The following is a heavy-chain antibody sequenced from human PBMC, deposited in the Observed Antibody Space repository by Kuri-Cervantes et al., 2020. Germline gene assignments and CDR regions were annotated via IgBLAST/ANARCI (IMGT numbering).Heavy chain of an antibody. V-gene: IGHV3-30*18. CDR3: AKDFGASFEGWFDP. Sequence: GASLKISCAASGFTFSSYGMHWVRQAPGKGLEWVAVISYDGSNKYYADSVKGRFTTSRDNSKNTLYLQMNCLRAEDTAVYYCAKDFGASFEGWFDPWGQGTLVTVSS. CDR1: GFTFSSYG. CDR2: ISYDGSNK. D-gene: IGHD1-26*01. J-gene: IGHJ5*02.